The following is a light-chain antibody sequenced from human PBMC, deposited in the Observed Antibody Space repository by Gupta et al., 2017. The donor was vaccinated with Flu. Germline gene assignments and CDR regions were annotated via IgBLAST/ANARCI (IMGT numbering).Light chain of an antibody. Sequence: PGETATLSCRASESVNKDLAWHQQKAGQAPRLLIYDASNRAPGTPARFSGSGSGTDFTLTISSLEPDDFAVYYCQPRINWPATFCQGTKL. CDR3: QPRINWPAT. CDR2: DAS. CDR1: ESVNKD. J-gene: IGKJ2*01. V-gene: IGKV3-11*01.